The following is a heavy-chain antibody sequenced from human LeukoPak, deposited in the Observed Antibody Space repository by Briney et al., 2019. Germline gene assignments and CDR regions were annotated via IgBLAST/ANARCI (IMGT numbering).Heavy chain of an antibody. J-gene: IGHJ4*02. CDR1: GYTFTGYY. CDR2: INPNSGGT. D-gene: IGHD4-23*01. Sequence: ASVKVSCKASGYTFTGYYMHWVRQAPGQGLEWMGRINPNSGGTNYAQKFQGRVTMTRNTSISTAYMELSSLRSEDTAVYYCARGPPIDDYGGYNWGQGTLVTVSS. CDR3: ARGPPIDDYGGYN. V-gene: IGHV1-2*06.